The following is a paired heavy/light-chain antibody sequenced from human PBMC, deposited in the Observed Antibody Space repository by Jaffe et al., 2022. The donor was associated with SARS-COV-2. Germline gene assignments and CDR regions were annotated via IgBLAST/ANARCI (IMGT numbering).Light chain of an antibody. CDR2: DAS. CDR3: QQRTQWPDT. V-gene: IGKV3-11*01. CDR1: QSVSSN. Sequence: EIVLTQSPATLSLSPGERATLSCRASQSVSSNLAWYQQKPGQAPRLLIYDASNRATGIPARFSGSGSGTDFTLTITSLEPADFAVYYCQQRTQWPDTFGQGTKLE. J-gene: IGKJ2*01.
Heavy chain of an antibody. D-gene: IGHD2-15*01. V-gene: IGHV5-51*01. CDR1: GYSFTSHW. CDR2: IYLSDSRT. CDR3: VRPGARAFAEYS. J-gene: IGHJ5*02. Sequence: EVQLVQSGAEVKKPGESLKISCKGSGYSFTSHWMAWVRQMPGKGLEWMGVIYLSDSRTKYNPSFQGQVTISVDKSISTTYLQWSSLEASDTAMYFCVRPGARAFAEYSWGQGTLVTVSS.